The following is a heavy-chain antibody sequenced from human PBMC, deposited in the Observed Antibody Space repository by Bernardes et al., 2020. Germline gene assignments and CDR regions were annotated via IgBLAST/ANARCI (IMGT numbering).Heavy chain of an antibody. CDR2: IYYTGST. CDR1: GDSIENYY. CDR3: AGHSGSYFTDDF. D-gene: IGHD1-26*01. V-gene: IGHV4-59*01. Sequence: SETLSLTCGVSGDSIENYYWSWIRQSPGKGLEWIGKIYYTGSTTYNPSLESRVTLSIDTSNNQFSLTLTSVTAADTAVYYSAGHSGSYFTDDFWGQGILVTVSS. J-gene: IGHJ4*02.